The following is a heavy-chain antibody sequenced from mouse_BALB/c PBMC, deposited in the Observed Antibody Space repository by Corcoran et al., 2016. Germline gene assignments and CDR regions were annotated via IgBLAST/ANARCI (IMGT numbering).Heavy chain of an antibody. V-gene: IGHV9-3-1*01. CDR3: ARRGDYYFDV. CDR2: INTYTGEP. D-gene: IGHD2-4*01. CDR1: GYTFTNYG. J-gene: IGHJ1*01. Sequence: QIQLVQSGPELKKPGETVKISCKSSGYTFTNYGMNWVKQAPGKGLKWMGWINTYTGEPTYADDFKGRFAFSLETSASTAYLQINNLKSEDTATYFCARRGDYYFDVWGAGTTVTVSS.